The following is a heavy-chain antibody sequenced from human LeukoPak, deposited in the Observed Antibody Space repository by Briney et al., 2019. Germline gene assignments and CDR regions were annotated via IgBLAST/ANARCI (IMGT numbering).Heavy chain of an antibody. CDR3: ARDPTYYDILTGYYRGVFDY. CDR1: GFTFSSYS. V-gene: IGHV3-21*01. CDR2: ISSSSYI. D-gene: IGHD3-9*01. J-gene: IGHJ4*02. Sequence: PGGSLRLSCAASGFTFSSYSMNWVRQAPGKGLEWVSSISSSSYIYYADSVKGRFTISRDNAKNSLYLQMNSLRAEDTAVYYCARDPTYYDILTGYYRGVFDYRGQGTLVTVSS.